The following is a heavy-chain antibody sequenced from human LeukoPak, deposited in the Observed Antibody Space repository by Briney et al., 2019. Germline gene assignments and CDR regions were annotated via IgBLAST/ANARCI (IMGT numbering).Heavy chain of an antibody. CDR1: GYTFTGYY. Sequence: ASVKVSCKASGYTFTGYYMHWVRQAPGRGLEWMGWINPNSGGTNYAQKFQGRVTMTRDTSISTAYMELSRLRSDDTAVYYCARGTGITMIVVVITIRYWGQGTLVTVSS. J-gene: IGHJ4*02. CDR2: INPNSGGT. CDR3: ARGTGITMIVVVITIRY. D-gene: IGHD3-22*01. V-gene: IGHV1-2*02.